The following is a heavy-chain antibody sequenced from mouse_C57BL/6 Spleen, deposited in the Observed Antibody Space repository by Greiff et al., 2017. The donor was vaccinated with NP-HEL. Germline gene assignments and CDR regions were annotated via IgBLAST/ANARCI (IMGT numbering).Heavy chain of an antibody. V-gene: IGHV1-22*01. CDR2: INPNNGGT. D-gene: IGHD1-1*01. J-gene: IGHJ2*01. CDR1: GYTFTDYN. CDR3: ARKGFTTVVPSYFDY. Sequence: EVQLQQSGPELVKPGASVKMSCKASGYTFTDYNMHWVKQSHGKSLEWIGYINPNNGGTSYNQKFKGKATLTVNKSSSTAYMELRSLTSEDSAVYYCARKGFTTVVPSYFDYWGQGTTLTVSS.